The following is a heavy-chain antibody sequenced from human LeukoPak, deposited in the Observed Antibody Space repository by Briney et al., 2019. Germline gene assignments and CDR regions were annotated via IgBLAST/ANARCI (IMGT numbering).Heavy chain of an antibody. Sequence: GASVKVSCKASGYTFTDYYIHWVRQAPGQSLEWMGWITTGRGETRYSQDFQRRITLTRDKSANTVYMDLSDLTSEDTAVYYCARGGQQWRGGNYFDSWGQGTLVAVSS. CDR2: ITTGRGET. V-gene: IGHV1-3*03. CDR1: GYTFTDYY. CDR3: ARGGQQWRGGNYFDS. D-gene: IGHD6-19*01. J-gene: IGHJ4*02.